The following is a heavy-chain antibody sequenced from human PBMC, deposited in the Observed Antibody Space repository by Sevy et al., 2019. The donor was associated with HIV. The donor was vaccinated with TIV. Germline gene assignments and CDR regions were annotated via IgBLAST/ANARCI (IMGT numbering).Heavy chain of an antibody. J-gene: IGHJ3*02. V-gene: IGHV3-9*01. D-gene: IGHD5-18*01. CDR1: GFTFDDFA. Sequence: GGSLRLSCAASGFTFDDFAMYWVRQAPGKGLEWVSGITWSRNTIDYADSVKGRFNISRDNAKNSLYLQMNSLRVEDTALYYCVKGTMVAAMDFYDPLDIWGQGTMVTVSS. CDR3: VKGTMVAAMDFYDPLDI. CDR2: ITWSRNTI.